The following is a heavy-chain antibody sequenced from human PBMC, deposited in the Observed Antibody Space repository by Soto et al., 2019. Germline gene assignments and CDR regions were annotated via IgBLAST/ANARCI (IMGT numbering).Heavy chain of an antibody. Sequence: SSPLSLTCTVSGCSIRSGDYYWIWIRQPPGKGLEWIGYIYYSGSTYYNPSLKSRVTISVDTSKNQFSLKLSSVTAADTAVYYCAREGVYYGSGRGAFDIWGKGTMVT. CDR1: GCSIRSGDYY. V-gene: IGHV4-30-4*01. CDR2: IYYSGST. D-gene: IGHD3-10*01. CDR3: AREGVYYGSGRGAFDI. J-gene: IGHJ3*02.